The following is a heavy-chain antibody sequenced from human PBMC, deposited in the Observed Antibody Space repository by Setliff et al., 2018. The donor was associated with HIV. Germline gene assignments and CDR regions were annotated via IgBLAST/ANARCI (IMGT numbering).Heavy chain of an antibody. CDR2: VYYSGST. D-gene: IGHD6-13*01. CDR1: GGSISSSSYY. V-gene: IGHV4-39*07. CDR3: ARDGYSSSWYVISGSFDY. J-gene: IGHJ4*02. Sequence: NPSETLSLTCIVSGGSISSSSYYWGWIRQPPGKGLEWIGTVYYSGSTYCNPSLKSRVTISVDTSENQFSLKLSSVTAADTAVYYCARDGYSSSWYVISGSFDYWGQGILVTVSS.